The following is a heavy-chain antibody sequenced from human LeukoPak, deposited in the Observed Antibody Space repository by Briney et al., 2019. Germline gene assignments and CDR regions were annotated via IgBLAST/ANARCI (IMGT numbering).Heavy chain of an antibody. CDR2: INHSGST. J-gene: IGHJ6*03. Sequence: SETLSLTCAVYGGSFSGYYWSWIRQPPGKGLEWIGEINHSGSTNYNPSLKSRVTISVDTSKNQFSLKLSSVTAADTAVYYCARTLGGYAGYYYYYMDVWGKGTTATVSS. V-gene: IGHV4-34*01. CDR3: ARTLGGYAGYYYYYMDV. D-gene: IGHD5-12*01. CDR1: GGSFSGYY.